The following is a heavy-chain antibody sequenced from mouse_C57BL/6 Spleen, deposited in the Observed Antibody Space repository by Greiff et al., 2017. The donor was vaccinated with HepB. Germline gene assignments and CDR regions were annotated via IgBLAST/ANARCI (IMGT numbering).Heavy chain of an antibody. CDR1: GYTFTSYW. J-gene: IGHJ1*03. CDR2: IYPGSGST. CDR3: ARRGIGYGNYWYFDV. Sequence: QVQLKQPGAELVKPGASVKMSCKASGYTFTSYWITWVKQRPGQGLEWIGDIYPGSGSTNYNEKFKSKATLTVDTSSSTAYMQLSSLTSEDSAVYYCARRGIGYGNYWYFDVWGTGTTVTVSS. D-gene: IGHD2-1*01. V-gene: IGHV1-55*01.